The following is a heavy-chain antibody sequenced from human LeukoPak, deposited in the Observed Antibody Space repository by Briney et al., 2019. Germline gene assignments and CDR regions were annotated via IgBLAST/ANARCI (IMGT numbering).Heavy chain of an antibody. Sequence: ASVKVSCKASGGTFSSYAISWVRQAPGQGLGWMGGIIPIFGTANYAQKFQGRVTITADESTSTAYMELSSLRSEDTAVYYCASALNCSSTSCRYAFDIWGQGTMVTVSS. CDR1: GGTFSSYA. V-gene: IGHV1-69*13. D-gene: IGHD2-2*01. CDR3: ASALNCSSTSCRYAFDI. CDR2: IIPIFGTA. J-gene: IGHJ3*02.